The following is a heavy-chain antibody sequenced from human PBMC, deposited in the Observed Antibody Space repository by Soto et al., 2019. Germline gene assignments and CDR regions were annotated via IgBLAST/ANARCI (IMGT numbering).Heavy chain of an antibody. CDR1: GGTFSSYA. CDR2: IIPIFGTA. Sequence: GPSVKVSCKASGGTFSSYAISWVRQAPGQGLEWMGGIIPIFGTANYAQKFQGRVTITADESTSTAYMELSSLRSEDTAVYYCARFNLNWFDPWGQGTLVTVSS. V-gene: IGHV1-69*13. J-gene: IGHJ5*02. CDR3: ARFNLNWFDP.